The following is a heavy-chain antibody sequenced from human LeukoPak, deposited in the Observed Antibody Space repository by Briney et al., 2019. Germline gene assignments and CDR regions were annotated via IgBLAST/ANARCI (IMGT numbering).Heavy chain of an antibody. Sequence: GGSLRLSCAASGFTFSSYGMQWVRQAPGKGLEWEAFIRYDGSNKYYADSVKGRFTISRDTSKNTLYLQMDSLRSEDTAVYYCAREASIVGAAFDYWGQGTMVTVSS. V-gene: IGHV3-30*02. CDR3: AREASIVGAAFDY. CDR2: IRYDGSNK. CDR1: GFTFSSYG. J-gene: IGHJ4*02. D-gene: IGHD1-26*01.